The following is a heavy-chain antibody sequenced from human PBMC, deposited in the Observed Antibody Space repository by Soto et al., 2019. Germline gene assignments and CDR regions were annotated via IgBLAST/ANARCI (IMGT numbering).Heavy chain of an antibody. D-gene: IGHD2-2*01. V-gene: IGHV3-11*06. J-gene: IGHJ4*02. CDR1: GFTFSDYY. CDR2: ISSSSTYT. CDR3: ARVKCSTDSCLYRSFDY. Sequence: GGSLRLSCAASGFTFSDYYMSWIRQAPGNGLEWVSYISSSSTYTTYADSVKGRFTISRDNDKNSLYLQMNSLRAEDTAVYYCARVKCSTDSCLYRSFDYWGQGTLVTVSS.